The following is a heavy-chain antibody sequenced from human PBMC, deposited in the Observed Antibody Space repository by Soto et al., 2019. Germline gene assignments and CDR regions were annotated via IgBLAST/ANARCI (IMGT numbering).Heavy chain of an antibody. V-gene: IGHV2-5*02. CDR3: AHIPGSGQLLYSYYYYMDV. CDR2: IYWDDDK. J-gene: IGHJ6*03. D-gene: IGHD3-10*01. CDR1: GFSLTTSGEA. Sequence: QITLKESGPTLVKPTQPLTLTCTFSGFSLTTSGEAVGWIRQPPGKALEWLALIYWDDDKRSSPSLKSRLTNTKDTSKNQVVLTMTNMDPVDTATYYCAHIPGSGQLLYSYYYYMDVWGKGTTVTVSS.